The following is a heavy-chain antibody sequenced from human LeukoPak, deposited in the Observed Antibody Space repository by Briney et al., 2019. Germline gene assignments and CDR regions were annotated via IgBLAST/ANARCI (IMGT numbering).Heavy chain of an antibody. Sequence: GGSLGLSCAASGFTFSSYWMSWVRQAPGKGLEWVANIRQDGSEKYYVDSVRGRFTISRDNAKNSLFLQMNSLKVVDTAVYYCARDIAVAPRDAFDIWGQGTMVTVSS. CDR3: ARDIAVAPRDAFDI. J-gene: IGHJ3*02. CDR2: IRQDGSEK. D-gene: IGHD6-19*01. CDR1: GFTFSSYW. V-gene: IGHV3-7*04.